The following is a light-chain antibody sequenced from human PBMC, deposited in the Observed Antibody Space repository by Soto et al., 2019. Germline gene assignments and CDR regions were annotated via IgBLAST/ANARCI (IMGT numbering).Light chain of an antibody. V-gene: IGKV3-20*01. Sequence: EIVLTQSPGTLSLSPGERATLSCRASQSITSNFLAWYQQKPGQAPRLLIYGASSRATGIPDRFSGSGSERDFTLTINRLEPEDFAVYICQQYGRSPLMYTFGQGTKVEIK. CDR3: QQYGRSPLMYT. CDR1: QSITSNF. J-gene: IGKJ2*01. CDR2: GAS.